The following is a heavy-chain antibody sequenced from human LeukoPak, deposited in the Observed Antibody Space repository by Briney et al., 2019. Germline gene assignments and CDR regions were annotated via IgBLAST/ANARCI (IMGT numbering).Heavy chain of an antibody. CDR2: FYPEDGET. CDR3: ATAEDIVVAPDY. V-gene: IGHV1-24*01. CDR1: GYTLTELS. D-gene: IGHD2-2*01. Sequence: ASVKVSCKVSGYTLTELSMHWVRQAPGKGVEWMGGFYPEDGETIYAQKFQGRVTMTEDTSTDTAYMELSSLRSEDTAVYYCATAEDIVVAPDYWGQGTLVTVSS. J-gene: IGHJ4*02.